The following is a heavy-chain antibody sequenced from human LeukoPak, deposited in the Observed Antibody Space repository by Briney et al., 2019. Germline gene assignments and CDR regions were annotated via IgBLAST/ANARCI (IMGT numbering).Heavy chain of an antibody. CDR1: GGSITSFY. V-gene: IGHV4-59*01. D-gene: IGHD6-13*01. CDR2: IYYTGSA. J-gene: IGHJ1*01. Sequence: PSETLSLTCTVSGGSITSFYWTWIRQPPGQGLEYIGYIYYTGSANYNPSLQSRVTISIDTSKNQLSLKLSSVTAADTAVYYCARSITSSWYGDFQHWGQGTLVTVSS. CDR3: ARSITSSWYGDFQH.